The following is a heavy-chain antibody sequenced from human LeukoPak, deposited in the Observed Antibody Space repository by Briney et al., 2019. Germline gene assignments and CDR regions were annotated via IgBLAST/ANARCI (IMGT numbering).Heavy chain of an antibody. D-gene: IGHD5-18*01. V-gene: IGHV4-4*09. Sequence: PETLSLTCTVSGGSISSYYWSWIRQPPGKGLEWIGYIYTSGSTNYNPSLKSRVTISVDTSKNQFSLKLSSVTAAATAVYYCARQGYSYGYYYYYYMDVWGKGTTVTVSS. CDR3: ARQGYSYGYYYYYYMDV. CDR1: GGSISSYY. J-gene: IGHJ6*03. CDR2: IYTSGST.